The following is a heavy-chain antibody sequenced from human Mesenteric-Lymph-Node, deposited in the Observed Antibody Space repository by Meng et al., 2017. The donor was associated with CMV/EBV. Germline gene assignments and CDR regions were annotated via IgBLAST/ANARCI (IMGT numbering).Heavy chain of an antibody. V-gene: IGHV4-34*01. CDR3: ARGSSYDILTGYFDY. J-gene: IGHJ4*02. CDR2: INHSGST. Sequence: QGRLSQWGGGMLKPSETRSCTCAVDGGSFSGYYWNWIRQSPEKGLEWIGEINHSGSTTYNPSFTSRIIISVDTSTNQISLNMSSVTAADTAVYYCARGSSYDILTGYFDYWGQGALVTVSS. CDR1: GGSFSGYY. D-gene: IGHD3-9*01.